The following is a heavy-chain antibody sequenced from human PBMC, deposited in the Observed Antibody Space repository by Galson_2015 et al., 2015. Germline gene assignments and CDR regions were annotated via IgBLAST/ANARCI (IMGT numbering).Heavy chain of an antibody. CDR1: GYTFTSYY. Sequence: SVKVSCKASGYTFTSYYMHWVRQAPGQGLEWMGIINPSGGSTSYAQKFQGRVTMTRDTSTSTVYMELSSLRSEDTAVYYCARDHSISSWYSSSPSSGWPERGPVYFDYWGQGTLVTVSS. V-gene: IGHV1-46*01. D-gene: IGHD6-13*01. CDR2: INPSGGST. J-gene: IGHJ4*02. CDR3: ARDHSISSWYSSSPSSGWPERGPVYFDY.